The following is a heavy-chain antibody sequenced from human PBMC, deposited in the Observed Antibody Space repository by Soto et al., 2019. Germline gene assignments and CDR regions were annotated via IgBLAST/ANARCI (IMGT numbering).Heavy chain of an antibody. D-gene: IGHD3-9*01. CDR2: IHYTGNT. CDR1: GGSIRSYY. Sequence: QVQLQESGPGLVKPSETLSLTCTVSGGSIRSYYWNWIRQPPGKGLEWIGYIHYTGNTNYNPSLKSRVTLSLDTSKNQVSLQLSSVPAAETAVYYCARAPPDYDLLTGYYVGWFDPWGQGTLVTVSS. V-gene: IGHV4-59*01. J-gene: IGHJ5*02. CDR3: ARAPPDYDLLTGYYVGWFDP.